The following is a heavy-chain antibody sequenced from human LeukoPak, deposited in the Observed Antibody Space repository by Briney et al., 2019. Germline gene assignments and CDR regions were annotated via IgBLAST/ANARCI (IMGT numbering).Heavy chain of an antibody. CDR3: ARVNSGSYFLDY. CDR2: IYYSGST. CDR1: GGSISSYY. Sequence: PSETLSLTCTVSGGSISSYYWSWIRQPPGKGLEWIGYIYYSGSTNYSPSLKSRVTISVDTSKNQFSLKLSSVTAADTAVYYCARVNSGSYFLDYWGQGTLVTVSS. V-gene: IGHV4-59*01. J-gene: IGHJ4*02. D-gene: IGHD1-26*01.